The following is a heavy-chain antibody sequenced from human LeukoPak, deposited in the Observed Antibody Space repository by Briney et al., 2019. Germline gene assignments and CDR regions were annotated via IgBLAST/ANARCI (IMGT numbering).Heavy chain of an antibody. D-gene: IGHD2-2*01. CDR3: ATSGGFVLPNAITGNWYMDV. CDR2: IKQDGSEK. CDR1: GFTFSSYW. Sequence: QSGGSLRLSCAASGFTFSSYWMSWVRQAPGKGLEWVANIKQDGSEKYYVDSVKGRFTISRDNAKNSLYLQMNSLRAEDTAVYFCATSGGFVLPNAITGNWYMDVWGRGTSVTVSS. J-gene: IGHJ6*03. V-gene: IGHV3-7*01.